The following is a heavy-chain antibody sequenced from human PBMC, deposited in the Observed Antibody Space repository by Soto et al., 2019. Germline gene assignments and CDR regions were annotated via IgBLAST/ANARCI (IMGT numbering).Heavy chain of an antibody. J-gene: IGHJ6*02. V-gene: IGHV1-69*01. CDR2: IIPIFGTA. CDR3: AQGALGYCSSTGSYELPHYYYGMDV. CDR1: GGTFSSYA. Sequence: QVQLVQSGAEVKKPGSSVKVSCKASGGTFSSYAISWVRQAPGQGLEWMGGIIPIFGTAHYAQKFQGRVTITADESTSTPYKELSSLSSEDTAVYYCAQGALGYCSSTGSYELPHYYYGMDVRRQGTTVTVSS. D-gene: IGHD2-2*01.